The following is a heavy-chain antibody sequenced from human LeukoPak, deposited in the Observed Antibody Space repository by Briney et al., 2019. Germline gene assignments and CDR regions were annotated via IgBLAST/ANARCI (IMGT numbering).Heavy chain of an antibody. D-gene: IGHD3-10*01. CDR3: ARGRLWFGEFTSRGTFDI. CDR2: ITTSSSYT. Sequence: GGSLRLSCAASEFTFSDHYMTWIRQAPGKGLEWISYITTSSSYTNYADSVKGRFTISRDNAKNSLYLQMNSLRVEDTAMYYCARGRLWFGEFTSRGTFDIWGQGTMVTVSS. J-gene: IGHJ3*02. V-gene: IGHV3-11*06. CDR1: EFTFSDHY.